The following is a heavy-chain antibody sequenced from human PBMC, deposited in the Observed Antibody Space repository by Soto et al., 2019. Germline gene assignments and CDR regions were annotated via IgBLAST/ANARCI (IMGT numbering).Heavy chain of an antibody. V-gene: IGHV6-1*01. CDR2: KYYRSKWFN. D-gene: IGHD6-19*01. Sequence: QVQLQQSGPRLVEPSQTLSLTCAISGDSVSSDSIAWNWIRQSPSRGLEWLGRKYYRSKWFNDYAPYVKSPITINPDTSKNQFSLQLNSVTPEDTAVYYCAKGTGWSLYYFDYWGQGILVTVSS. CDR3: AKGTGWSLYYFDY. CDR1: GDSVSSDSIA. J-gene: IGHJ4*02.